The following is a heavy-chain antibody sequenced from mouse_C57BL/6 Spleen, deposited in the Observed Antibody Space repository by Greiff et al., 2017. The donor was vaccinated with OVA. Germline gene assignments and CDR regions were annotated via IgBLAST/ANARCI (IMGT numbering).Heavy chain of an antibody. CDR1: GYAFSSSW. D-gene: IGHD2-4*01. CDR2: IYPGDGDT. Sequence: VQLQQSGPELVKPGASVKISCKASGYAFSSSWMNWVKQRPGKGLEWIGRIYPGDGDTNYNGKFKGKATLTADKSSSTAYMQLSSLTSEDSAVYFCAVYYDYDDVWGTGTTVTVSS. J-gene: IGHJ1*03. CDR3: AVYYDYDDV. V-gene: IGHV1-82*01.